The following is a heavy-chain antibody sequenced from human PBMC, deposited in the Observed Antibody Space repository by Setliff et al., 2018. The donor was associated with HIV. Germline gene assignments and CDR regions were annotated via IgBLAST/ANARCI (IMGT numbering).Heavy chain of an antibody. V-gene: IGHV1-3*01. CDR3: ARGAGYDYVWGSHPYFYNAMDV. CDR1: GYTFTSYV. J-gene: IGHJ6*02. Sequence: ASVKVSCKASGYTFTSYVMHWVRQAPGQRLEWMGWINAGNGNTKYSQRFQGRVTIIRNTSASTAYMELSSLTSEDTAVYYCARGAGYDYVWGSHPYFYNAMDVWGQGTTVTVSS. D-gene: IGHD3-16*02. CDR2: INAGNGNT.